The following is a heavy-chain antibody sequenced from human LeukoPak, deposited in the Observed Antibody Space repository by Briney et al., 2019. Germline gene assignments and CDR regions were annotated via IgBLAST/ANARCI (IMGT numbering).Heavy chain of an antibody. CDR3: ARDRDCSSTSCYYDY. CDR1: GFTFSSYA. V-gene: IGHV3-30*01. CDR2: ISYDGSNK. D-gene: IGHD2-2*01. J-gene: IGHJ4*02. Sequence: GRSLRLSCAASGFTFSSYAMHWVRQAPGKGLEWVAVISYDGSNKYYADSVKGRFTISRDNSKNTLYLQMNSLRAEDTAVYYCARDRDCSSTSCYYDYWGQGTLVTVSS.